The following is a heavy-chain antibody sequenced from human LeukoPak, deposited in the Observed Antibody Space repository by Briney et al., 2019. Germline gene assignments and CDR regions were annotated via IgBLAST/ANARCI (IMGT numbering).Heavy chain of an antibody. CDR1: GFTVITND. D-gene: IGHD1-14*01. V-gene: IGHV3-53*01. J-gene: IGHJ4*02. Sequence: GGSLRLSCAASGFTVITNDMTWVRQAPGKGLEWVSVLYSDGNTKYADSVQGRFTISRDNSKITLYLEMNSLSPDDTAVYYCVRGVEPLAANTLAYWGQGTLVTVSS. CDR3: VRGVEPLAANTLAY. CDR2: LYSDGNT.